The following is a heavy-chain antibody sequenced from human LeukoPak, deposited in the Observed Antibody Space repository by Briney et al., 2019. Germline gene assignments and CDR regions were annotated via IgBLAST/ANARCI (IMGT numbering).Heavy chain of an antibody. CDR2: ISGSGGST. D-gene: IGHD2-2*02. CDR3: AKCHSSTSCYIGY. CDR1: GFTFSSYA. J-gene: IGHJ4*02. Sequence: PGGSLRHSCVESGFTFSSYAMSWVRQAPGKGLEWVSAISGSGGSTYYADSVKGRFTISRDNSKNTLYLQMNSLRAEDTAVYYCAKCHSSTSCYIGYWGQGTLVTVSS. V-gene: IGHV3-23*01.